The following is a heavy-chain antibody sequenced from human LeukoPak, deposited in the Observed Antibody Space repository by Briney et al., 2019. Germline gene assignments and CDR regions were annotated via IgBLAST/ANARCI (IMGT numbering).Heavy chain of an antibody. Sequence: SQTLSLTCTVSGGSISSGSYYWSWIRQPAGKGLEWIGRIYTSGSTNYNPSLKSRVTISVDTSKNQFSLKLSSVTAADTAVYYCARLGYSRGWDRWGQGTLVTVSS. CDR1: GGSISSGSYY. CDR3: ARLGYSRGWDR. D-gene: IGHD6-19*01. V-gene: IGHV4-61*02. J-gene: IGHJ5*02. CDR2: IYTSGST.